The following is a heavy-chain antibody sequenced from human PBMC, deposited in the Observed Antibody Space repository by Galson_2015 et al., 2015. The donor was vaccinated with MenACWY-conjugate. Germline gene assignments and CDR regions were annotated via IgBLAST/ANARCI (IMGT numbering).Heavy chain of an antibody. J-gene: IGHJ4*02. D-gene: IGHD3-22*01. V-gene: IGHV3-30*18. CDR2: ISYDGSNK. Sequence: SLRLSCAASGFTFSSYGMHWVRQAPGKGLEWVAVISYDGSNKYYADSVKGRFTISRDNSKNTLYLQMNSLRAEDTAVYYCAKAVGDVTYSYDSSGYSLDYWGQGTLVTVSS. CDR1: GFTFSSYG. CDR3: AKAVGDVTYSYDSSGYSLDY.